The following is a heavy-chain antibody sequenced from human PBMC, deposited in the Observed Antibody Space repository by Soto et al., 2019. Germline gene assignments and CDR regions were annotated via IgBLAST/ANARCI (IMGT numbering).Heavy chain of an antibody. Sequence: ASVKVSCKASGYTFTSYYMHWVRQAPGQGLEWMGIINPSGGSTSYAQKFQGRVTMTRDTSTSTVYMELSSLRSEDTAGYYCAREPGYGTNGVCYIFDYWGQGTLVTVAS. D-gene: IGHD2-8*01. V-gene: IGHV1-46*01. CDR2: INPSGGST. CDR3: AREPGYGTNGVCYIFDY. J-gene: IGHJ4*02. CDR1: GYTFTSYY.